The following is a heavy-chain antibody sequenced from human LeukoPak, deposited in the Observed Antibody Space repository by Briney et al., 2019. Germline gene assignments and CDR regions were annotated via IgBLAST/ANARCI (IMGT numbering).Heavy chain of an antibody. CDR2: ISAYNRNT. V-gene: IGHV1-18*01. CDR3: ARAHRDTAMVNFDY. D-gene: IGHD5-18*01. J-gene: IGHJ4*02. Sequence: ASVNVSCKASGYTFTSYGISWVRQAPGQGLEWMGWISAYNRNTNYAQKLQGRVTMTTDTSTSTAYMELRSLRSDDTAVYYCARAHRDTAMVNFDYWGQGTLVTVSS. CDR1: GYTFTSYG.